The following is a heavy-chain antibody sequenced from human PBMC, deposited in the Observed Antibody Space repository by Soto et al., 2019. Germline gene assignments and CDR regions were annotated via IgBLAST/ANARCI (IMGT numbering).Heavy chain of an antibody. J-gene: IGHJ5*02. V-gene: IGHV4-30-4*01. CDR1: GGSISSGDYY. CDR2: IYYSGST. D-gene: IGHD3-10*01. CDR3: ARGLEFQGVTPDWIDP. Sequence: SETLSLTCTVSGGSISSGDYYWSWIRQPPGKGLEWIGYIYYSGSTYYNPSLKSRVTISVDTSKNQFSLKLSSVTAADTAVYYCARGLEFQGVTPDWIDPRTQRTPVPVSS.